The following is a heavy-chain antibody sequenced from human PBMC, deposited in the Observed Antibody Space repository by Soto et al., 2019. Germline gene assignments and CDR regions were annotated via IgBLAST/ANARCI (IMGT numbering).Heavy chain of an antibody. CDR3: ATLREYYYDSSGYYYDN. J-gene: IGHJ4*02. Sequence: SVKVSCKASGGTVSSYAISWVRQAPGKGLEWMGGIIPIFGTANYAQKFQGRVTITADESTSTAYMELSSLRSGDTAVYYCATLREYYYDSSGYYYDNWGQGTLVTVSS. D-gene: IGHD3-22*01. V-gene: IGHV1-69*13. CDR1: GGTVSSYA. CDR2: IIPIFGTA.